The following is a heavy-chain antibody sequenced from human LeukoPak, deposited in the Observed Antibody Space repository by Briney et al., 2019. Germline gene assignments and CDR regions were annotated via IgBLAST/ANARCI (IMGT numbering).Heavy chain of an antibody. J-gene: IGHJ4*02. CDR1: GDSVSSNSAA. CDR3: ARGGIPDYYDSSGYSHFDY. V-gene: IGHV6-1*01. CDR2: TYYRSKWYN. Sequence: SQTLSLTCAISGDSVSSNSAAWNWIRQSPSRGLEWLGRTYYRSKWYNDYAVSVKSRITINPDTSKNQFSLQLNSVTPEDTAVYYCARGGIPDYYDSSGYSHFDYWGQGTLVTVSS. D-gene: IGHD3-22*01.